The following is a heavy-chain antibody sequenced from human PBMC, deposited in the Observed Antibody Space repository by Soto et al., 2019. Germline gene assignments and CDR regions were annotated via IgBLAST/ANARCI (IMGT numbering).Heavy chain of an antibody. CDR3: ARNNGYTNKCFDP. J-gene: IGHJ5*02. Sequence: PSETLSLTCTVSGGSISSYYWSWIRQPPGKGLEWIGYIYYSGSTNYNPSLKSRVTISVDTSKNQFSLKLSSVTAADTAVYYCARNNGYTNKCFDPWVQGTRLTVFS. CDR2: IYYSGST. V-gene: IGHV4-59*01. CDR1: GGSISSYY. D-gene: IGHD3-16*01.